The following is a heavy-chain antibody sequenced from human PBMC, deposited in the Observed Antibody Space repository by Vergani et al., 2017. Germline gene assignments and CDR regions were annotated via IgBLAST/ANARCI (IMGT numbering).Heavy chain of an antibody. CDR2: VFHSGSA. J-gene: IGHJ3*01. D-gene: IGHD4-23*01. CDR1: GDSIISRGYY. CDR3: ARGDYGGPKSDAFDV. V-gene: IGHV4-38-2*02. Sequence: QMQLQESGPGLVKASETLSLTCTVSGDSIISRGYYWGWIRQPPGKGLEWIATVFHSGSAYYNPSLRRRVTISVETSKNQFSLRLTTLTAADTAVYYCARGDYGGPKSDAFDVWGQGTVVTVSS.